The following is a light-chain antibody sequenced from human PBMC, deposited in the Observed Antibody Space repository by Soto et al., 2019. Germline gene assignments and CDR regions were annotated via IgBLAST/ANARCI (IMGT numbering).Light chain of an antibody. CDR3: QQYDNSPIT. CDR2: GAS. V-gene: IGKV3-20*01. J-gene: IGKJ5*01. CDR1: QSISSSF. Sequence: PGGRASLSCGASQSISSSFLAWYQQKPGQAPRLLIYGASSRATGIPDRFSGTGSETDFTLTISRLEPEDFAVYYCQQYDNSPITFGQGTRLEIK.